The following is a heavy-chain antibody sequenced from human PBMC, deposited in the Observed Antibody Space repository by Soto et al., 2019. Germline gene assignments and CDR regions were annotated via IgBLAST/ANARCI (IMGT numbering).Heavy chain of an antibody. V-gene: IGHV1-3*01. CDR1: GYTFTAYP. CDR2: INAANGDT. D-gene: IGHD3-10*01. Sequence: ASVKVSCKASGYTFTAYPMHWVRQAPGQRLKWMGWINAANGDTGYSQKFHDRVTFTRDTSATTVYMELSSLTSEDTAVYYCARKDYYGAGVFYFDHWGQGTLVTVSS. J-gene: IGHJ4*02. CDR3: ARKDYYGAGVFYFDH.